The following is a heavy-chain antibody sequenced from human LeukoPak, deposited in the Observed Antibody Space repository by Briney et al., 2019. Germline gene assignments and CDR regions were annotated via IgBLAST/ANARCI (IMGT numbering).Heavy chain of an antibody. D-gene: IGHD1-1*01. CDR3: ARDSVELERRNWFDP. CDR1: PYTFNKYY. CDR2: INPSGRSA. V-gene: IGHV1-46*02. Sequence: ASVKVSCKASPYTFNKYYIHWVRQAPGQGLEWMRVINPSGRSASYAQRFQGRVTMTRDTSTSTVYMDLSSLRSEDTAVYYCARDSVELERRNWFDPWGQGTLVTVSS. J-gene: IGHJ5*02.